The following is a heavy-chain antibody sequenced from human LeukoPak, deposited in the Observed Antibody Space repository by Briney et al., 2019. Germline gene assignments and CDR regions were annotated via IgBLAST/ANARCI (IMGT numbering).Heavy chain of an antibody. D-gene: IGHD2-2*01. J-gene: IGHJ5*02. V-gene: IGHV4-31*03. CDR3: ARDRYCSSTSCYGFDP. CDR2: IYYSGST. Sequence: SETLSLTCTVSGGSISSGGYYWSWIRQHPGKGLEWIGYIYYSGSTYYNPSLKSRVTISVDTSKNQFSLKLSSVTAADTAVYYCARDRYCSSTSCYGFDPWGQGTLVTVSS. CDR1: GGSISSGGYY.